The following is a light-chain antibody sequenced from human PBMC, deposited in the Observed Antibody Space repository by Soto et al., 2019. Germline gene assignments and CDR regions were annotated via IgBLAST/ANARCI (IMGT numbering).Light chain of an antibody. J-gene: IGKJ4*01. Sequence: DIQMTQSPSSVSASVGDRVTITCRASQGISSWLAWYQQKPGKAPKLLIYAASSLQSGVPSRFSGSXSGTDFTLTISSXXXXXXXTXYXQQANSFPLTFGGGTKVEIK. CDR3: QQANSFPLT. V-gene: IGKV1-12*01. CDR2: AAS. CDR1: QGISSW.